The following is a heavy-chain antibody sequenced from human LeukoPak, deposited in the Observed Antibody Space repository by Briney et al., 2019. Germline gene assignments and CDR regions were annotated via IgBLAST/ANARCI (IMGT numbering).Heavy chain of an antibody. Sequence: ASVKVSCKASGYTFTSYGISWVRQAPGQGLEWMGWISAYNGNTNYAQKLQGRVTMTTDTSTSTAYMELRSLRSDDTAVYYCARDLPTYGDYEDYYYGMDVWGQGTTVTVSS. J-gene: IGHJ6*02. D-gene: IGHD4-17*01. CDR3: ARDLPTYGDYEDYYYGMDV. CDR2: ISAYNGNT. V-gene: IGHV1-18*01. CDR1: GYTFTSYG.